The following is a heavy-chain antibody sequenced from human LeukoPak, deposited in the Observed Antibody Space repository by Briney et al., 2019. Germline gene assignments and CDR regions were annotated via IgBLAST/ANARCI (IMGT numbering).Heavy chain of an antibody. CDR1: GGSISSSSYY. CDR2: IYHSGST. V-gene: IGHV4-39*07. D-gene: IGHD4/OR15-4a*01. J-gene: IGHJ3*01. CDR3: ARAPYYGATKDGFDV. Sequence: PSETLSLTCTVSGGSISSSSYYWDWLRQPPGKGLEWIGEIYHSGSTNYNPSLKSRVTISVDKSKNQFSLRLSSVTAADTAVYYCARAPYYGATKDGFDVWGQGTVVTVSS.